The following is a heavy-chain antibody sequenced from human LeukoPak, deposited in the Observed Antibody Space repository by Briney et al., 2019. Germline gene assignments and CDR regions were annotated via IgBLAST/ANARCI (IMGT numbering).Heavy chain of an antibody. V-gene: IGHV1-69*05. CDR2: IIPIFGTA. CDR1: GGTFSSYA. Sequence: ASVKVSCKASGGTFSSYAISWVRQAPGQGLEWMGGIIPIFGTANYAQKFQGRVTITTDESTSTAYMELSSLRSEDTAVYYCARGIKDIVEWLLLDYWGQGTLVTVSS. CDR3: ARGIKDIVEWLLLDY. J-gene: IGHJ4*02. D-gene: IGHD3-3*01.